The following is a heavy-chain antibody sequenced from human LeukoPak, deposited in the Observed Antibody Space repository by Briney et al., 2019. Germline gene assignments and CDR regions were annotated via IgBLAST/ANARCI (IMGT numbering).Heavy chain of an antibody. Sequence: GGSLRLSCAASGFTFSSYTMNWVRQAPGKGLEWVSSISSSTSYIYYADSVKGRFTISRDNAKNSLYLHMNSLRAEDTAVYYCARDYGGSSPFDYWGQGTLVTVSS. D-gene: IGHD4-23*01. V-gene: IGHV3-21*01. J-gene: IGHJ4*02. CDR2: ISSSTSYI. CDR1: GFTFSSYT. CDR3: ARDYGGSSPFDY.